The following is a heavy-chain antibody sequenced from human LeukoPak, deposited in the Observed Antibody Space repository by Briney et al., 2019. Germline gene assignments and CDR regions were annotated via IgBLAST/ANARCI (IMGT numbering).Heavy chain of an antibody. V-gene: IGHV3-21*01. CDR1: GFTFSSYN. CDR2: ITSSSSYV. J-gene: IGHJ3*01. D-gene: IGHD3-16*02. CDR3: ARGLEYYDYVWGSYRFDVFDV. Sequence: GGSLRLSCAASGFTFSSYNMNWVRQAPGKRLEWVSSITSSSSYVFYADSVKGRFTISRDNAKNSLHLQMNSLRAEDTAVYYCARGLEYYDYVWGSYRFDVFDVWGQGTMVTVSS.